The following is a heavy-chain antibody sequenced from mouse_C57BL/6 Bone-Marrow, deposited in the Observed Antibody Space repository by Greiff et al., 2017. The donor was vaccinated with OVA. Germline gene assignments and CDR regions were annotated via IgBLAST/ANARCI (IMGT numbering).Heavy chain of an antibody. CDR3: ASLSTMVTTETAYYFDY. D-gene: IGHD2-2*01. CDR1: GYTFTDYY. CDR2: IYPGSGNT. Sequence: QVQLKESGAELVRPGASVKLSCKASGYTFTDYYINWVKQRPGQGLEWIARIYPGSGNTYYNEKFKGKATLTAEKSSSTAYMQLSSLTSEDSAVYFCASLSTMVTTETAYYFDYWGQGTTLAVSS. J-gene: IGHJ2*01. V-gene: IGHV1-76*01.